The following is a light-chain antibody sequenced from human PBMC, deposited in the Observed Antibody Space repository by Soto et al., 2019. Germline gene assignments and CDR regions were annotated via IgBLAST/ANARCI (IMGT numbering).Light chain of an antibody. V-gene: IGLV2-14*01. CDR3: SSYTSRSAPV. J-gene: IGLJ2*01. CDR1: SSDVGGYNY. CDR2: DVS. Sequence: QSVLSQPACVSGSPGQSITISCTGTSSDVGGYNYVSWYQQHPGKAPKLMIYDVSNRPSGVSNRFSGSKSGNTASLTISGLQAEDEANYYCSSYTSRSAPVFGGGTKMTVL.